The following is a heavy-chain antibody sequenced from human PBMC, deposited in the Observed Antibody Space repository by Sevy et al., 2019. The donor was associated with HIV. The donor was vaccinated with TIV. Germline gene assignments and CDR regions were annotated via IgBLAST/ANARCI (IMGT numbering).Heavy chain of an antibody. V-gene: IGHV3-30-3*01. CDR3: ARDGGYSIKWYPLY. J-gene: IGHJ4*01. D-gene: IGHD1-26*01. Sequence: GGSLRLSCAASGFAFSTHAMHWVRQAPGKGLEWVAVISYEGTETFYAASVEGRFTISRDNSKNMLSLQINSLKPEDTAVYYCARDGGYSIKWYPLYWGHGTLVAVSS. CDR1: GFAFSTHA. CDR2: ISYEGTET.